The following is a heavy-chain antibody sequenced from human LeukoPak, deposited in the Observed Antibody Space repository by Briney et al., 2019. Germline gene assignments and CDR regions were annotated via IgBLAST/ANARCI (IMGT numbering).Heavy chain of an antibody. J-gene: IGHJ6*03. Sequence: GGSLRLPCAASDFIVRDNCMSWVRQAPGKGLEWVSVIYNGGNIHYADSVKGRFIISRDNSKNMVYLQMNSLRAEDTAVYYCARMGRHQLVYYYYYMDVWGKGTMVTVS. V-gene: IGHV3-53*01. CDR2: IYNGGNI. CDR3: ARMGRHQLVYYYYYMDV. CDR1: DFIVRDNC. D-gene: IGHD1-1*01.